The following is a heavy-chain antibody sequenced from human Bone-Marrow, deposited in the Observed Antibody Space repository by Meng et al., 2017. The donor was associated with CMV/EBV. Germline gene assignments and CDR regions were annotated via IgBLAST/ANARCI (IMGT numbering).Heavy chain of an antibody. V-gene: IGHV4-34*01. CDR3: ARGPLLQH. Sequence: GSLRLSCEVHGGSFSGYYWNWIRQPPGKGLEWIGEISYSGNANYGPSVKSRVTISVSRSRNQFSLKLNSVTVADTAVYYCARGPLLQHSGQGTLVTVSS. CDR1: GGSFSGYY. J-gene: IGHJ1*01. CDR2: ISYSGNA.